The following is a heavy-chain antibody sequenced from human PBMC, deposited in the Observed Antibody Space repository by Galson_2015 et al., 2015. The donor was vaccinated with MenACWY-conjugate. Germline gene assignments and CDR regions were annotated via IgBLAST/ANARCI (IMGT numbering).Heavy chain of an antibody. CDR1: GFTFSSYA. D-gene: IGHD5-24*01. V-gene: IGHV3-23*01. Sequence: SLRLSCAASGFTFSSYAMSWVRQAPGKGLEWASIISGSGATTYYADSVKGRFTVSRDNSKNTLYLQMNSLRAEDTALYYCAKKRDVDSKGQYHLFYFDYWGRGALVTVSS. J-gene: IGHJ4*02. CDR2: ISGSGATT. CDR3: AKKRDVDSKGQYHLFYFDY.